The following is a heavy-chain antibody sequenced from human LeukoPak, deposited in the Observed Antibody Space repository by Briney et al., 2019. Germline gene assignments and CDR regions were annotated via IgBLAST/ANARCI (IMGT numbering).Heavy chain of an antibody. Sequence: GGSLRLSCAASGFTLSSYPMSWVRQAPGKGLEWVSAISGSGGSTYYADSVKGRFTISRDNSKNTLYLQMNSLRAEDTAVYYCAKGLYSYGFDYWGQGTLVTVSS. D-gene: IGHD5-18*01. V-gene: IGHV3-23*01. CDR3: AKGLYSYGFDY. J-gene: IGHJ4*02. CDR2: ISGSGGST. CDR1: GFTLSSYP.